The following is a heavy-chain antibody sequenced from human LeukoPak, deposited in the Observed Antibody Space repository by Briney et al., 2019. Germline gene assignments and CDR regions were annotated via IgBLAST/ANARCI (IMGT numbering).Heavy chain of an antibody. CDR3: ATYGGVRGLSFDY. D-gene: IGHD3-10*01. J-gene: IGHJ4*02. V-gene: IGHV4-31*03. CDR1: GASISSNDQY. Sequence: SETLSLTCTVSGASISSNDQYWSWIRQHPGKGLEWIGCTHHTGNTYYNPSLKSRLTISVDTSRNQFYLKLSSVTAADTAVYYCATYGGVRGLSFDYWGRELWSPSPQ. CDR2: THHTGNT.